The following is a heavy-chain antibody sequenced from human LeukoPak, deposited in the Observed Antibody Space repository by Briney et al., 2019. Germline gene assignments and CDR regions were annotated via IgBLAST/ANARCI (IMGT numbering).Heavy chain of an antibody. J-gene: IGHJ4*02. Sequence: SETLSLTCAVYGGSFSGYYWNWIRQPPGKGLEWIGEINHSGSTNYNPSLKSRVTISVDTSKNLFSLKLYSVTAADTAVYYCARGSGWWYYFDYWGQGTLVTVSS. CDR1: GGSFSGYY. CDR3: ARGSGWWYYFDY. D-gene: IGHD6-19*01. CDR2: INHSGST. V-gene: IGHV4-34*01.